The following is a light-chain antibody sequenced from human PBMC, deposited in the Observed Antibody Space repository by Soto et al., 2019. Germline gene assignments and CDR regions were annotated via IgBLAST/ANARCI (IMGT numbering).Light chain of an antibody. Sequence: QSVLTQPASVSGSPGQPITISCTGTSSDVGGYNYLSWYQQHPGKAPKVMIYEVSNRPSGVSNRFSGSKSGNTAYLTISGLQAEDEADYFCSSYTTSGTPVFGGGTKLTVL. CDR1: SSDVGGYNY. J-gene: IGLJ3*02. V-gene: IGLV2-14*01. CDR3: SSYTTSGTPV. CDR2: EVS.